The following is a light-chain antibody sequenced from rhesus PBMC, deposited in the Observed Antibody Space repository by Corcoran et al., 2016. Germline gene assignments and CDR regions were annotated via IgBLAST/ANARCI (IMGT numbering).Light chain of an antibody. V-gene: IGKV2S9*01. CDR2: EVS. CDR1: QSLVHSEGKTY. Sequence: DVVMTQSPLSLPVTLGQPASISCRSSQSLVHSEGKTYLNWLQQKPGQPSRRLIYEVSNRDSGVTDRFSGRGAGTVFTLKISRVEAEDFEVYYCMQGTHWPLTFGGGTKVELK. J-gene: IGKJ4*01. CDR3: MQGTHWPLT.